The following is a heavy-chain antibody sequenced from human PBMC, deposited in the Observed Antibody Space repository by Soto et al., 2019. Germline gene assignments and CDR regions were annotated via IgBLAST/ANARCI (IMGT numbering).Heavy chain of an antibody. CDR2: ISGSGGST. J-gene: IGHJ1*01. CDR3: AKEGIVGATTRYFQH. CDR1: GGASSSDA. V-gene: IGHV3-23*01. D-gene: IGHD1-26*01. Sequence: PRRPPRLSFPASGGASSSDALSWVLQAPGKGLEWVSAISGSGGSTYYADSVKGRFTISRDNSKNTLYLQMNSLRAEDTAVYYCAKEGIVGATTRYFQHWGQGTLVTVSS.